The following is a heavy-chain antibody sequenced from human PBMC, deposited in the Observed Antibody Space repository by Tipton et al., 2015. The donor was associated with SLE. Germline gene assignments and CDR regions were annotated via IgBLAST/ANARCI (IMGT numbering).Heavy chain of an antibody. CDR3: ARRGSGSHRPRPFDY. CDR2: IFYSGNT. Sequence: TLSLTCTVSGGSISSINYYWGWIRQPPGKGLEWIGNIFYSGNTFYNASLRSRVTISVDTSKNQFSLKLTSVTAADTAVYYCARRGSGSHRPRPFDYWGQGTLVTASS. D-gene: IGHD3-10*01. J-gene: IGHJ4*02. V-gene: IGHV4-39*07. CDR1: GGSISSINYY.